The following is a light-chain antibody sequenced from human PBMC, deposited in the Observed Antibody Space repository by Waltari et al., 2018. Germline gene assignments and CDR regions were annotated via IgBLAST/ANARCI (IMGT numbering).Light chain of an antibody. CDR3: QQYSSDST. CDR2: KAS. CDR1: QSISNW. V-gene: IGKV1-5*03. Sequence: DIQMTQSPSTLSASVGDRVTITCRASQSISNWLAWYQQKPGKAPKLLIYKASTLQSGVPSRFSGSGSGTEFTLTISSLQPDDFATYYCQQYSSDSTFGQGTKVEIK. J-gene: IGKJ1*01.